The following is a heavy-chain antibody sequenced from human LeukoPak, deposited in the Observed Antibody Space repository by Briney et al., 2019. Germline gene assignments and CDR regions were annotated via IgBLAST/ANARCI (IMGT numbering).Heavy chain of an antibody. Sequence: SETLSLTCTVSDGSINGYYWSWIRQPPGKGLDWIGYMYSGGTTNYSPSLKSRVTISEDTSKNQFSLKLTSVTAADTAVYYCARAGRDTYLTGYYFDYWGQGTLVTVSS. CDR2: MYSGGTT. D-gene: IGHD3-9*01. V-gene: IGHV4-59*01. CDR3: ARAGRDTYLTGYYFDY. CDR1: DGSINGYY. J-gene: IGHJ4*02.